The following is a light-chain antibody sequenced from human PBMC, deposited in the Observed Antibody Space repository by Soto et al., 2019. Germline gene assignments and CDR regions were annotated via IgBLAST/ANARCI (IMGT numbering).Light chain of an antibody. CDR1: QSVRSD. V-gene: IGKV3-15*01. CDR3: QQFNNWPPWT. CDR2: GAS. J-gene: IGKJ1*01. Sequence: EIVLTQSPDTLSLSPGQRATLSCRASQSVRSDYFAWYQQKPGQAPRLLIYGASTRAAGIPDRFSGSGSGTEFTLTISGLQSDDFAVYYCQQFNNWPPWTFGQGTKVDIK.